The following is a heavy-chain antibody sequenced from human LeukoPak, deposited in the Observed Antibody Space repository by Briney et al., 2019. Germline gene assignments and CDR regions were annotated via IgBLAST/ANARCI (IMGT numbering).Heavy chain of an antibody. V-gene: IGHV1-8*01. CDR2: MNPNNGNT. CDR1: GFTFTSYD. CDR3: ARSIAVAAYFDY. D-gene: IGHD6-19*01. J-gene: IGHJ4*02. Sequence: ASVKVSCKASGFTFTSYDINWVRQASGQGLEWMGWMNPNNGNTGYAQKFQGRVTMTRDTSISTAYMELRGLRSEDTAVYYCARSIAVAAYFDYWGQGTLVTVSS.